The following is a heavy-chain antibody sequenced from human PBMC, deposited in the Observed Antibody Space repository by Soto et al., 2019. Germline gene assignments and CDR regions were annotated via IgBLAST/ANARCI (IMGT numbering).Heavy chain of an antibody. CDR2: INHSGSN. J-gene: IGHJ4*02. D-gene: IGHD3-22*01. Sequence: PSEALSLTCAVYGGSFSGYHWSWIRQPPGKGLEWVGEINHSGSNNYNPALKSRVTVSVDTSKNQSSLKLNSVTAADPPVYYCGRGIALKVVVERDAPDKSYLDSFGQGTLVTVSS. CDR3: GRGIALKVVVERDAPDKSYLDS. V-gene: IGHV4-34*01. CDR1: GGSFSGYH.